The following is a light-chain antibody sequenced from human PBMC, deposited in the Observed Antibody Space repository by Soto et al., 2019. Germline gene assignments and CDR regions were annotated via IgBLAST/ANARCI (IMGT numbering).Light chain of an antibody. CDR3: TSWTTSTTMI. J-gene: IGLJ2*01. CDR1: SSDIGAYNF. CDR2: DVN. V-gene: IGLV2-14*03. Sequence: QSALTQPASVSGSPGQSITISCTGTSSDIGAYNFVSWYQQHPGKAPKLMIYDVNIRPSGVSNRFSGSKSGNTASLTISGIAAEDGADYYCTSWTTSTTMIFGGGTKLTVL.